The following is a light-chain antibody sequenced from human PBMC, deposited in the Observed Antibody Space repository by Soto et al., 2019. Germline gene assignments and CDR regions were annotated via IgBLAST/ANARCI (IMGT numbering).Light chain of an antibody. V-gene: IGLV2-14*01. CDR3: SSYTTRSTLGV. CDR2: EVS. Sequence: QSALTQPASVSGSPGQSITISCTGTSSDVGGYNYVSWYQQHPGKAPKLMIYEVSNRPSGVSNRFSGSKSGNTASLTISGLQADDEADYYCSSYTTRSTLGVFVNGTKVTVL. J-gene: IGLJ1*01. CDR1: SSDVGGYNY.